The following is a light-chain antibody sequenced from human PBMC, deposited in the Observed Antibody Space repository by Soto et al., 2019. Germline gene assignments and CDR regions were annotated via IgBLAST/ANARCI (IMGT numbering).Light chain of an antibody. CDR1: SSDVGGYNY. CDR2: DVS. J-gene: IGLJ1*01. CDR3: SSSTSSSPYV. Sequence: QSALTQPASVSGSPGQSITISCTGTSSDVGGYNYVSWYQQHPGKAPKLMIYDVSNRPSGVSNRFSGTKSGNTASLTISGLHDEDAADFCCSSSTSSSPYVFGTGTKVTVL. V-gene: IGLV2-14*01.